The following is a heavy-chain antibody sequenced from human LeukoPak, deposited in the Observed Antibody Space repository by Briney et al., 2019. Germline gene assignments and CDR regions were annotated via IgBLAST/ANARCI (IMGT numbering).Heavy chain of an antibody. D-gene: IGHD2-2*01. Sequence: GGSLRLSCAASGFTFSSYAMTWVRQAPGKGLEWVSGISGTGISTYYADSVKGRFTISRDTSKNTLYLQMNSLRAEDTAIYYCAKQRSEVVPAALNYWGQGTLITVSS. CDR3: AKQRSEVVPAALNY. V-gene: IGHV3-23*01. J-gene: IGHJ4*02. CDR2: ISGTGIST. CDR1: GFTFSSYA.